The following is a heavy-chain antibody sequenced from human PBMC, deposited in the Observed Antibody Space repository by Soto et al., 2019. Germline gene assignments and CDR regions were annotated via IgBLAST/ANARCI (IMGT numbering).Heavy chain of an antibody. V-gene: IGHV4-34*01. CDR3: ARESDDILTGYGWFDP. CDR2: INHSGST. D-gene: IGHD3-9*01. Sequence: PSETLSLTCAVYGGSFSGYYWSWIRQPPGKGLEWIGEINHSGSTNYNPSLKSRVTISVDTSKNQFSLKLSSVTAADTAVYYCARESDDILTGYGWFDPWGQGTLVTVSS. J-gene: IGHJ5*02. CDR1: GGSFSGYY.